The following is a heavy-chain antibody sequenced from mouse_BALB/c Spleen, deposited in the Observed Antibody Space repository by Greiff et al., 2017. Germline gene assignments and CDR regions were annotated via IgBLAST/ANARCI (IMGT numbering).Heavy chain of an antibody. CDR1: GFTFSSYA. Sequence: DVMLVESGGGLVKPGGSLKLSCAASGFTFSSYAMSWVRQTPEKRLEWVATISSGGSYTYYQDSVKGRFTISRDNAKNTLYLQMSSLRSEDTAMYYCARHIDGYYVAMDYWGQGTSVTVSS. CDR3: ARHIDGYYVAMDY. J-gene: IGHJ4*01. V-gene: IGHV5-9-3*01. D-gene: IGHD2-3*01. CDR2: ISSGGSYT.